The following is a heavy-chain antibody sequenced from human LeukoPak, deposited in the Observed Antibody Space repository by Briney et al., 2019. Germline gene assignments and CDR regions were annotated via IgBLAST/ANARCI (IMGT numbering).Heavy chain of an antibody. D-gene: IGHD2-2*01. CDR1: RFTFSNSW. CDR3: ARVGSTSRAPNS. J-gene: IGHJ5*01. Sequence: GGSLRLTCPASRFTFSNSWMSWVRQAPGKGLEWVARIKPDGSEKYYVDSVNGRLALSSDNAKNSLSLQMNSLIADDTAIYDCARVGSTSRAPNSRGQGTRVTVSS. V-gene: IGHV3-7*01. CDR2: IKPDGSEK.